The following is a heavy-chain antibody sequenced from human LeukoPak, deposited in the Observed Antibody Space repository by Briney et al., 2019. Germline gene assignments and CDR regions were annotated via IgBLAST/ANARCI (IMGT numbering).Heavy chain of an antibody. V-gene: IGHV3-33*01. J-gene: IGHJ3*02. CDR2: IWYDASNK. D-gene: IGHD5-24*01. Sequence: GRSLRLSCAASGFTFSSYGMHWVRQAPGKGLEWVAVIWYDASNKYYADSVKGRFTISRDNSKNTLYLQMNSLRAEDTAVYYCARLGLQFKNAFDIWGQGTMVTVSS. CDR1: GFTFSSYG. CDR3: ARLGLQFKNAFDI.